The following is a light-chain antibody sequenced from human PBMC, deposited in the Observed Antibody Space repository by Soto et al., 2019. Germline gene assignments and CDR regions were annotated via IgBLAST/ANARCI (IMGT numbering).Light chain of an antibody. CDR2: GAS. CDR1: QSVSSN. J-gene: IGKJ1*01. Sequence: EIVMTQSPATLSVSPGERATLSCSASQSVSSNLAWYQQKPGQAPRLLIYGASTRATVIPARFSGSGSGTEFTLTISSLQSEDFAVYYCQQYNNWPPKTFGQGTKVDIK. CDR3: QQYNNWPPKT. V-gene: IGKV3-15*01.